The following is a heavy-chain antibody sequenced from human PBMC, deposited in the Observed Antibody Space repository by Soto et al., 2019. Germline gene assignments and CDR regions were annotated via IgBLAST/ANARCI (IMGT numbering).Heavy chain of an antibody. Sequence: GGSLRLSCAASGFTFSDHYMDWVRQAPGKGLEWVGRTRNKANSYTTEYAASVKGRFTISRDDSKNSLYLQMNSLKTEDTAVYYCARELIRDIVVVPAASPRSIPGAFDIWGQGTMVTVSS. CDR2: TRNKANSYTT. D-gene: IGHD2-2*01. V-gene: IGHV3-72*01. J-gene: IGHJ3*02. CDR1: GFTFSDHY. CDR3: ARELIRDIVVVPAASPRSIPGAFDI.